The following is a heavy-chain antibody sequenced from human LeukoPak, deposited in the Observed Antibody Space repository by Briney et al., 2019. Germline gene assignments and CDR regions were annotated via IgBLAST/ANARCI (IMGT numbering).Heavy chain of an antibody. CDR2: ISYDGSNK. D-gene: IGHD1-26*01. CDR1: GFTFNSYA. J-gene: IGHJ4*02. V-gene: IGHV3-30*04. Sequence: GGSLRLSCAASGFTFNSYAMHWVRQAPGKGLEWVAVISYDGSNKYYADSVKGRFTISRDNSNNTLYLQMNSLRVEDTAVYYCARDQGPVGSFDYWGQGTLVTVSS. CDR3: ARDQGPVGSFDY.